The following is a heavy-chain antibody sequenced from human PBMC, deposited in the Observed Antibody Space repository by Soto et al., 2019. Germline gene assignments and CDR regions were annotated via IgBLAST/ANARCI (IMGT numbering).Heavy chain of an antibody. Sequence: EVQLLESGGGLVQPGGSLRVSCAASGFTFSSYAMSWVRQAPGKGLVWVSAISGRADSTYYVDSVKGRFTISRDNSKNTLYLQMNSLRAEDTAVYYRAKDRQTAAGPFYGMDVWGQGTTVTVSS. CDR1: GFTFSSYA. CDR3: AKDRQTAAGPFYGMDV. D-gene: IGHD6-13*01. V-gene: IGHV3-23*01. CDR2: ISGRADST. J-gene: IGHJ6*02.